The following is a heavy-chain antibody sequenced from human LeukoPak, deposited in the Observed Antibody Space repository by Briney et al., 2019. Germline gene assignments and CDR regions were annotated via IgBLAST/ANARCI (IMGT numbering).Heavy chain of an antibody. D-gene: IGHD5-24*01. Sequence: SGPTLLKPTPTLTLTCTFSGFSLSTSGVGVCWIRQPPGKALEWLALIYWNDDKRYSPSPKRRLTITKDTSKNQVVLTMTNMDPVDTATYYCAHRRRDGYNYYFDYWGQGTLVTVSS. CDR2: IYWNDDK. V-gene: IGHV2-5*01. CDR3: AHRRRDGYNYYFDY. CDR1: GFSLSTSGVG. J-gene: IGHJ4*02.